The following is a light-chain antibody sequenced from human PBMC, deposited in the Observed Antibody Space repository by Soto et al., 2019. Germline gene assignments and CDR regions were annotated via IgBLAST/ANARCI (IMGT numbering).Light chain of an antibody. CDR3: QHSYSTPPT. J-gene: IGKJ4*01. CDR1: QNIINF. Sequence: DIHITQSPSSLSASVGYRVTITCRASQNIINFLNWYQQRPGKAPKLLIYAASSLHSGVPSRFSGSGSGTDFTLTISSLQPEDFATYYCQHSYSTPPTFGGGTKVDIK. CDR2: AAS. V-gene: IGKV1-39*01.